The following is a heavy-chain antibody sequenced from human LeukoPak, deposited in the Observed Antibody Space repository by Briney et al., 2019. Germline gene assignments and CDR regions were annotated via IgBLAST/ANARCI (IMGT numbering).Heavy chain of an antibody. CDR1: GFTFRDYY. V-gene: IGHV3-11*01. D-gene: IGHD3-22*01. J-gene: IGHJ6*03. Sequence: GGPLRLSCAASGFTFRDYYMSWIRQAPGKGLEWVSYISSSGSTIYYADSVKGRFTISRDNAKNSLYLQMNNLRAEDTAVYYCASMGSYDSSGYYYVGPLYMDVWGKGTTVTVSS. CDR3: ASMGSYDSSGYYYVGPLYMDV. CDR2: ISSSGSTI.